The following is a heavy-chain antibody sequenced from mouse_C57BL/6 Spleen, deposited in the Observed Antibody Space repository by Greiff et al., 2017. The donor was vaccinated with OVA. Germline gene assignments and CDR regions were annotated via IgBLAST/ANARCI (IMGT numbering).Heavy chain of an antibody. V-gene: IGHV1-15*01. CDR3: TDRGFAY. Sequence: QVHVKQSGAELVRPGASVTLSCKASGYTFTDYEMHWVKQTPVHGLEWIGAIDPETGGTAYNQKFKGKAILTADKSSSTAYMELRSLTSEDSAVYYCTDRGFAYWGQGTLVTVSA. CDR1: GYTFTDYE. J-gene: IGHJ3*01. CDR2: IDPETGGT.